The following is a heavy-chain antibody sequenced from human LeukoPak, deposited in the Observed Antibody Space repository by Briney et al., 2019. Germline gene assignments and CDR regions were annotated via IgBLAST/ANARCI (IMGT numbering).Heavy chain of an antibody. V-gene: IGHV1-69*13. Sequence: ASVKVSCKASGGTFSSYAISWVRQAPGQGLEWMGGIIPIFGTANYAQKFQGRVTITADESTSTAYMELSSLRSEDTAVYYCAREAFLVGAEYFDYWGQGTLVTVSS. CDR2: IIPIFGTA. J-gene: IGHJ4*02. CDR3: AREAFLVGAEYFDY. CDR1: GGTFSSYA. D-gene: IGHD2-15*01.